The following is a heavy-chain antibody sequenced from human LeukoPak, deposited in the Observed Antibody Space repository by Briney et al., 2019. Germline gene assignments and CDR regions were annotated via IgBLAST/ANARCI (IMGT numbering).Heavy chain of an antibody. J-gene: IGHJ6*02. D-gene: IGHD4-17*01. CDR2: INPNSGGT. CDR3: ARVDYGDYGYYYGMDV. Sequence: ASVKVSCKASGYTFTGYYMHWVRQAPGQGLEWMGWINPNSGGTNYAQKFQGRVTMTRDTSISTAYMELSRLRSDGTAVYYCARVDYGDYGYYYGMDVWGQGTTVTVSS. V-gene: IGHV1-2*02. CDR1: GYTFTGYY.